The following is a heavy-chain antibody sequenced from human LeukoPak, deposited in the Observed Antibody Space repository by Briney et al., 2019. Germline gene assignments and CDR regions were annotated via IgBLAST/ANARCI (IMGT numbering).Heavy chain of an antibody. Sequence: GGSLRLSCAASGFTFSSYGMHWVRQAPGKGLEWVAVISYDGSNKYYADSVKGRFTISRDNSKNTLYLQMNSLRAEDPAVYYCAKDLYDFWSGYSPSASYYYYGMDVWGQGTTVTVSS. D-gene: IGHD3-3*01. V-gene: IGHV3-30*18. CDR3: AKDLYDFWSGYSPSASYYYYGMDV. CDR2: ISYDGSNK. J-gene: IGHJ6*02. CDR1: GFTFSSYG.